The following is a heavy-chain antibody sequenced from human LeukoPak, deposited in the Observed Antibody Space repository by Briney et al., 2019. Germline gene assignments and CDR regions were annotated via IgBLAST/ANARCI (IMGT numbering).Heavy chain of an antibody. CDR2: IYHSGST. J-gene: IGHJ6*02. CDR1: GGSISSSNW. CDR3: ARIVVVVAATRDFHGMDV. D-gene: IGHD2-15*01. Sequence: PSGTLSLTCAVSGGSISSSNWWSWVRQPPGKGLEWIGEIYHSGSTNYNPSLKSRVTISVDTSKNQFSLKLSSVTAADTAVYYCARIVVVVAATRDFHGMDVWGQGTTVTVSS. V-gene: IGHV4-4*02.